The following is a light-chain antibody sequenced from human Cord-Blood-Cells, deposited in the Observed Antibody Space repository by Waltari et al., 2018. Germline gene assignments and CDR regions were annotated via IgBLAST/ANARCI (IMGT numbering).Light chain of an antibody. CDR3: MQALQTPCT. Sequence: DIVMTQSPLSLPVTPGEPASISCRSSQSLLHSNGYNYVDWSLQKQGQSPQLWIYLGSNRASGVPDSFSGSGSGTDVTLKISRGEAEYVGVYYCMQALQTPCTFGQGTKLEIK. CDR1: QSLLHSNGYNY. CDR2: LGS. V-gene: IGKV2-28*01. J-gene: IGKJ2*02.